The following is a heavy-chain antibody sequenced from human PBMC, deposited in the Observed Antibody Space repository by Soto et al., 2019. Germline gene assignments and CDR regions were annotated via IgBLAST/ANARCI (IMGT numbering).Heavy chain of an antibody. CDR1: GYTFTGYY. CDR3: AREGEYYYGSGSYTAFEI. Sequence: ASVKVSCKASGYTFTGYYMHWVRQAPGQGLEWMGWINPNSGGTNYAQKFQGWVTMTRDTSISTAYMELSRLRSDDTAVYYCAREGEYYYGSGSYTAFEIWGQGTMVTVSS. D-gene: IGHD3-10*01. CDR2: INPNSGGT. V-gene: IGHV1-2*04. J-gene: IGHJ3*02.